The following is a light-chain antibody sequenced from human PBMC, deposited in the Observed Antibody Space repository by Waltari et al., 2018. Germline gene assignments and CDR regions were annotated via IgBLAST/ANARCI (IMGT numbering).Light chain of an antibody. Sequence: DIQMTQSPSTLSASVGHRVTISCRASQSVGTWLAWYQQKPGKAPKLLIYMASSLESGVPSRLSGSGSGTEFTLTISSLQPDDFATYSCQQYSSFSTFGQGTKV. CDR1: QSVGTW. CDR2: MAS. V-gene: IGKV1-5*03. CDR3: QQYSSFST. J-gene: IGKJ2*01.